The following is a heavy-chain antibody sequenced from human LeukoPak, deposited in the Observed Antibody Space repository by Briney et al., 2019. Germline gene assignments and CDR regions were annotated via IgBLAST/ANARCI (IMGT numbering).Heavy chain of an antibody. CDR1: GGSFSGYF. D-gene: IGHD4-17*01. CDR2: INHRGST. CDR3: ARSPQGTATTANWLDP. Sequence: PSETLSLTCAVYGGSFSGYFWSWIRQPPGKGLEWIGEINHRGSTNYNPSLKTRVTVSLDTSKNQFSLNLISVTAADTAVYYCARSPQGTATTANWLDPWGQGTLVTVSS. J-gene: IGHJ5*02. V-gene: IGHV4-34*01.